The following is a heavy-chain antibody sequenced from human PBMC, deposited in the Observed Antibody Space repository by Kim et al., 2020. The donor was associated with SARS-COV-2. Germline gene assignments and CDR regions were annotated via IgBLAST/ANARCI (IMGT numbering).Heavy chain of an antibody. CDR3: ARGYYDFWSGPYGMDV. V-gene: IGHV3-74*01. Sequence: GGSLRLSCAASGFTFSSYWMHWVRQAPGKGLVWVSRINSDGSSTSYADSVKGRFTISRDNAKNTLYLQMNSLRAEDTAVYYCARGYYDFWSGPYGMDVWGQGTTVTVSS. D-gene: IGHD3-3*01. CDR2: INSDGSST. CDR1: GFTFSSYW. J-gene: IGHJ6*02.